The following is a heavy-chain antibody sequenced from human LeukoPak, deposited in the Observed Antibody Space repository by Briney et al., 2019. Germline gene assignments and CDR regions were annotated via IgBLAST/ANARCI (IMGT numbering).Heavy chain of an antibody. V-gene: IGHV4-59*01. CDR2: IHYSGSN. Sequence: SETLSLTCTVSGGSISSYYWSWIRQPPGKRLEWIGYIHYSGSNNYNPSLRGRVTISLDMSKNQFSLKLSSVTAADTAVYYCARTTEGYCSSTRCYGFDYYYYMDVWGKGTTVTISS. CDR3: ARTTEGYCSSTRCYGFDYYYYMDV. D-gene: IGHD2-2*01. J-gene: IGHJ6*03. CDR1: GGSISSYY.